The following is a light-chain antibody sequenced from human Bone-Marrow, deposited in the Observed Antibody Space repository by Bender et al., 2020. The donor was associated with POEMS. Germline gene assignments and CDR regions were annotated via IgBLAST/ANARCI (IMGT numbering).Light chain of an antibody. CDR2: NVN. V-gene: IGLV2-11*01. J-gene: IGLJ2*01. CDR3: CSYGGRYVL. CDR1: SRDFVAFDY. Sequence: QSALTQPRSVSGSPGQSVTISCTGASRDFVAFDYVSWYQQHPGRAPKLIISNVNQRPSGVPDRFSGSKSGNTASLTISGLQAEDEADYHCCSYGGRYVLFGGGTKLAVL.